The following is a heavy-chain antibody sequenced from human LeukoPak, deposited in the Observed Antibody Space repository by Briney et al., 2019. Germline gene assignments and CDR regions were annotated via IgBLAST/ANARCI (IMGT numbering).Heavy chain of an antibody. CDR3: ARDRGGTGTSFDY. J-gene: IGHJ4*02. CDR2: ISGISSSI. D-gene: IGHD1-1*01. CDR1: GFTLRSYS. Sequence: GGSLRLSCAASGFTLRSYSMNWVRQAPGKGLEWVSYISGISSSIYYADSVKGRFTTSRDEAKNSLFLQMDSLRDEDTAVYYCARDRGGTGTSFDYWGQGILVTVSS. V-gene: IGHV3-48*02.